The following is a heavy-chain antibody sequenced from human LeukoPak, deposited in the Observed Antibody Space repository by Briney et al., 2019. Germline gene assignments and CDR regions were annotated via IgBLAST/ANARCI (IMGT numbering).Heavy chain of an antibody. Sequence: GGSLRLSCAASGFTFSSYAMSWVRQAPGKGLEWVSAISGSGGSTYYADSAKGRFTISRDNSKNTLYLQMNSLRAEDTAVYYCAKAPIGYYYDSSGYSFDYWGQGTLVTVSS. V-gene: IGHV3-23*01. D-gene: IGHD3-22*01. CDR2: ISGSGGST. J-gene: IGHJ4*02. CDR1: GFTFSSYA. CDR3: AKAPIGYYYDSSGYSFDY.